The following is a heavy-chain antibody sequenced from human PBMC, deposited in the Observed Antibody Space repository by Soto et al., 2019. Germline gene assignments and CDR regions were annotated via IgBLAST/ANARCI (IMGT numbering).Heavy chain of an antibody. CDR1: GFSLTVYS. CDR3: ARGLQGFDY. CDR2: MQPDGVTK. J-gene: IGHJ4*02. V-gene: IGHV3-30*09. Sequence: QVQLVESGGGVVQPGRSLRLSCRISGFSLTVYSMNWVLQAPGKGLEWVAVMQPDGVTKNYADSVQGRFVISGDNSKNTLYLEMDSLTPEDTAIYYCARGLQGFDYWGQGTLVTVSS.